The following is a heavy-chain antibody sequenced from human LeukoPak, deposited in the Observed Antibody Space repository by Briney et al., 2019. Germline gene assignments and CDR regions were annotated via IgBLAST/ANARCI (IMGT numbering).Heavy chain of an antibody. D-gene: IGHD2-2*01. Sequence: SETLSLTCAVYGGSFSGYYWSWIRQPPGKGLEWIGEINHSGSTNYNPSLKSRVTISVDTSKNQFSLKLSSVTAADTAVYYCARAAAKTIFVYWGQGTLVTVSS. CDR2: INHSGST. J-gene: IGHJ4*02. V-gene: IGHV4-34*01. CDR1: GGSFSGYY. CDR3: ARAAAKTIFVY.